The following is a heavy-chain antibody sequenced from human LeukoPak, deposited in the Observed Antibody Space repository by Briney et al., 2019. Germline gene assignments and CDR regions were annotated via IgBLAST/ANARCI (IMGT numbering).Heavy chain of an antibody. Sequence: ASVKVSCKVSGYTLTELSMHWVRQAPGKGLEWMGGFDPEDGETIYAQKFQGRVTMTEDTSTDTAYMELSSLRSEDTAVYYCATSGWGSGYYGFDYWGQGTLVTVSS. V-gene: IGHV1-24*01. CDR3: ATSGWGSGYYGFDY. CDR1: GYTLTELS. J-gene: IGHJ4*02. D-gene: IGHD3-22*01. CDR2: FDPEDGET.